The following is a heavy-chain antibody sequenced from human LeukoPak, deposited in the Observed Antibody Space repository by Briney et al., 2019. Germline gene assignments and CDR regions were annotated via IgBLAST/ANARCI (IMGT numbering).Heavy chain of an antibody. J-gene: IGHJ4*02. V-gene: IGHV4-30-2*01. CDR1: GGSISSGGYY. CDR2: IYHSGST. D-gene: IGHD1-26*01. CDR3: ARDVGGSYNY. Sequence: PSQTLSLTCTVSGGSISSGGYYWSWIRQPPGKGLEWIGYIYHSGSTYYNPSLKSRVTISVDRSKNQFSLKLSSVTAADTAVYYCARDVGGSYNYWGQGTLVTVSP.